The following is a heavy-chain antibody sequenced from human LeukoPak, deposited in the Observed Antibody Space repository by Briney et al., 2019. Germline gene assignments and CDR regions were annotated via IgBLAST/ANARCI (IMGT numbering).Heavy chain of an antibody. J-gene: IGHJ5*02. V-gene: IGHV4-59*11. CDR1: GASISTHY. D-gene: IGHD1-26*01. CDR2: FYFSGST. Sequence: SETLSLTCTVSGASISTHYWSWIRQPPEKGPEWIGDFYFSGSTNYNPSLKSRATISGDTSKNQFSLNLRSVTAADTAVYYCAGAYSGSYFNWFDPWGQGTLVTVSS. CDR3: AGAYSGSYFNWFDP.